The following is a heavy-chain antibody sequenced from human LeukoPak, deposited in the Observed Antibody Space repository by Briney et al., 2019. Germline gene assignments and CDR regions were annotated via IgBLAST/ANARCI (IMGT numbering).Heavy chain of an antibody. CDR3: AKAIDYFYFGMDV. CDR1: GFTFEDYA. J-gene: IGHJ6*02. CDR2: ISWNSDKI. Sequence: GRSLRLSCAASGFTFEDYAMHWVRQAPGKGLEWVSGISWNSDKIGYADSVQGRFIISRDNAKNSLYLQMDSLGAEDTALYHCAKAIDYFYFGMDVWGRGTTVTVSS. V-gene: IGHV3-9*01.